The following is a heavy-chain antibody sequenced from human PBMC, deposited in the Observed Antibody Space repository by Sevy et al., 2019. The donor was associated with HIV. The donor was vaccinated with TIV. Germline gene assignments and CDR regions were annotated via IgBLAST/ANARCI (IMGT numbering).Heavy chain of an antibody. J-gene: IGHJ6*02. D-gene: IGHD2-21*02. Sequence: SETLSLTCGVSNFSISSGYYWGWIRQTPGKGLEWIGNTYHGGSTYYNPSLKSRVAISVDTSTNKLSLRLSSVTAADTAVYYCARQSGGDRLDYYGMDVWGRGTTVTVSS. V-gene: IGHV4-38-2*01. CDR1: NFSISSGYY. CDR3: ARQSGGDRLDYYGMDV. CDR2: TYHGGST.